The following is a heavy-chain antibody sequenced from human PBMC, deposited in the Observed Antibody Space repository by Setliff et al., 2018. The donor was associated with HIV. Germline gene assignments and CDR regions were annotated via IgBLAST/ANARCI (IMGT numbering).Heavy chain of an antibody. CDR1: GYSITNGNY. V-gene: IGHV4-38-2*01. Sequence: SETLSLTCLVFGYSITNGNYWAWIRQSPGKGLEWIGSIYSTGHTYYNPSHKSRLTMSVDTAKNRFSLKLSSVTAADTAVYYCARLYYLVGNWFDPWGQGTLVTVSS. CDR2: IYSTGHT. CDR3: ARLYYLVGNWFDP. J-gene: IGHJ5*02. D-gene: IGHD2-2*01.